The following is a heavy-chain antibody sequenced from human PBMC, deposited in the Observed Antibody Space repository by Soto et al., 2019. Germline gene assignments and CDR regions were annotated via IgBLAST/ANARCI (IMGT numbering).Heavy chain of an antibody. V-gene: IGHV3-11*05. CDR3: ARRRPTGYYNY. Sequence: QVQLVESGGDLVKAGGSLRLSCAASGFPFSDYYMSWIRQAPGKGLEWVSSMGSSSSYTNYADSVKGRFTISRDNAKNSLYLQMNSLRAEDTAVYYCARRRPTGYYNYWGQGTLVTVSA. CDR1: GFPFSDYY. CDR2: MGSSSSYT. D-gene: IGHD3-9*01. J-gene: IGHJ4*02.